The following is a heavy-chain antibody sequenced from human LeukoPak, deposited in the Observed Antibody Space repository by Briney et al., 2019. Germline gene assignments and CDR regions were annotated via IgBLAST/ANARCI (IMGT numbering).Heavy chain of an antibody. CDR3: ARGYYSSTSCYVFDY. Sequence: GGSLRLSCAASGFTFSSYGMSWVRQAPGKGLEWVSAISGSGGSTYYADSVKGRFTISRDNSKNTLYLQMNSLRAEDTAVYYCARGYYSSTSCYVFDYWGQGTLVTVSS. D-gene: IGHD2-2*01. CDR1: GFTFSSYG. J-gene: IGHJ4*02. V-gene: IGHV3-23*01. CDR2: ISGSGGST.